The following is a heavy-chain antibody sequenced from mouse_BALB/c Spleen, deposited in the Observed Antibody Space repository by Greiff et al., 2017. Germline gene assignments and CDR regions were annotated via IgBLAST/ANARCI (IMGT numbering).Heavy chain of an antibody. Sequence: EVKLMESGPELVKPGASVKISCKASGYSFTGYFMNWVMQSHGKSLEWIGRINPYNGDTFYNQKFKGKATLTVDKSSSTAHMELRSLASEDSAVYYCARDGYDDGWFAYWGQGTLVTVSA. J-gene: IGHJ3*01. V-gene: IGHV1-20*02. CDR2: INPYNGDT. D-gene: IGHD2-2*01. CDR3: ARDGYDDGWFAY. CDR1: GYSFTGYF.